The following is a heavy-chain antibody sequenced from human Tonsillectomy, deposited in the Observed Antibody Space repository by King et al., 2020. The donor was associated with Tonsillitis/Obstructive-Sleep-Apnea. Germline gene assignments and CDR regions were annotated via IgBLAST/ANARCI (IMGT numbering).Heavy chain of an antibody. CDR3: AREGGSGRYYFDY. J-gene: IGHJ4*02. Sequence: QLVQSGGGVVQPGRSLRLSCAASGFTFSSYAMHWVRQAPGKGLEWVAVISYDGRNKYYADSVKGRFTISRDNSKNTLYLQMNSLRAEDTSVYYCAREGGSGRYYFDYWGQGTLVTVSS. CDR1: GFTFSSYA. V-gene: IGHV3-30*04. D-gene: IGHD3-10*01. CDR2: ISYDGRNK.